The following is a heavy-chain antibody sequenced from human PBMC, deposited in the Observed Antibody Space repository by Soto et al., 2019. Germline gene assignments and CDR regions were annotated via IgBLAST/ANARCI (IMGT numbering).Heavy chain of an antibody. CDR1: GFTFSSYG. CDR3: ASEYCSGGRCYYYGMDV. J-gene: IGHJ6*02. CDR2: IWYDGSNK. V-gene: IGHV3-33*01. Sequence: QVQLVESGGGVVQPGRSLRLSCAASGFTFSSYGMHWVRQAPGKGLEWVAVIWYDGSNKYYADSVKGRFTISRDNSKNTLYLQMNSLRAEDTAVYYCASEYCSGGRCYYYGMDVWGQGPTVTVSS. D-gene: IGHD2-15*01.